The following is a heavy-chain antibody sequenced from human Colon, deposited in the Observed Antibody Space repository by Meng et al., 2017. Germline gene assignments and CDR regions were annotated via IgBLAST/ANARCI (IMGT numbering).Heavy chain of an antibody. D-gene: IGHD4-17*01. Sequence: QGQPTESGPGLVQPSQTLSLTCTVSGGSISSGDYYWSWIRQPPGKGLEWIGYIYYSGSTYSNASLKSRVTISIDRSKNQFSLKLSSVTAADTAVYYCARDRKHYGERGWFDPWGQGTLVTVSS. CDR3: ARDRKHYGERGWFDP. CDR2: IYYSGST. CDR1: GGSISSGDYY. J-gene: IGHJ5*02. V-gene: IGHV4-30-4*01.